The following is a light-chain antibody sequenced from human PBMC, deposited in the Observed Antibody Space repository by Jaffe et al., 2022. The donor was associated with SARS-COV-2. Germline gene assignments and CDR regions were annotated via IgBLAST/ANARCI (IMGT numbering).Light chain of an antibody. CDR1: QGIRNE. V-gene: IGKV1-6*01. CDR2: AAS. CDR3: LQDSSYPRT. Sequence: AIQMTQSPSSLSASVGDRVTITCRASQGIRNELGWYQQRPGKAPNLLIYAASTLQRGVPSRFSGSGSGTYFTLTISRLQPEDFATYYCLQDSSYPRTFGQGTKVEIK. J-gene: IGKJ1*01.